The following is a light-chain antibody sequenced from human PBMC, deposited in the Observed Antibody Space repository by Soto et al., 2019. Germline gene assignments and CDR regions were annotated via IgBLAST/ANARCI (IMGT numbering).Light chain of an antibody. V-gene: IGLV2-23*01. CDR3: SSYAGSRDVV. Sequence: QSALTQPASVSGSPGQSITISCTGTSSDVGSYNLVSWYQQHPGKAPKLMIYEGSKRPSGVSNRFSGSKSGNTASLTISGLQAEDEADYYCSSYAGSRDVVFGGGTQLTVL. J-gene: IGLJ2*01. CDR2: EGS. CDR1: SSDVGSYNL.